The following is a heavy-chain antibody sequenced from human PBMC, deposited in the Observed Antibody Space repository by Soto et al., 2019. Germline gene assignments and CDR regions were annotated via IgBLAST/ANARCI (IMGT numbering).Heavy chain of an antibody. CDR1: GFPFRSHW. CDR3: AKGWRYSSGWYYYYYGMDV. V-gene: IGHV3-30*18. Sequence: QVPLVGSGGGGVQAGRFLRLFCSAFGFPFRSHWMPWVRQASGKGLEWGAGISYDGSNKYYADSVKGRFTISRDNSKNTLYLQMNSLRAEDTAVYYCAKGWRYSSGWYYYYYGMDVWGQGTTVTVSS. CDR2: ISYDGSNK. J-gene: IGHJ6*02. D-gene: IGHD6-19*01.